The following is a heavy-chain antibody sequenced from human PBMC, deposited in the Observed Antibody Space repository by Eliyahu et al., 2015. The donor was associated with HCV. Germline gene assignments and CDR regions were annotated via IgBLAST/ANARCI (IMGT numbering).Heavy chain of an antibody. D-gene: IGHD6-19*01. CDR3: AKGQWLGTYLVDY. CDR2: ISGSGGNT. J-gene: IGHJ4*02. CDR1: QFTFSSYA. Sequence: EVQLLESGGGLVQPGGSLRLSCAASQFTFSSYAMSWVRQAPGKGLEWVSGISGSGGNTYYADXVKGRFTISRDNSKNTLYLQMNSLRAEDTAVYYCAKGQWLGTYLVDYWGQGTLVTVSS. V-gene: IGHV3-23*01.